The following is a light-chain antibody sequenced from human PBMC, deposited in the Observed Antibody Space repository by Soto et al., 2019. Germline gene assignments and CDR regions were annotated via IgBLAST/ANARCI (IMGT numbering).Light chain of an antibody. V-gene: IGLV2-11*01. CDR3: CSYAGSYYV. J-gene: IGLJ1*01. Sequence: QSALTQPRSMSGSPGQSVTISCTGTSSDIGGYNYVSWYQQHPDKAPKVMIYDVTKRPSGVPDRFSGSKSGTTASLTIPGLQAEDEADYYCCSYAGSYYVFGTGTKLTVL. CDR2: DVT. CDR1: SSDIGGYNY.